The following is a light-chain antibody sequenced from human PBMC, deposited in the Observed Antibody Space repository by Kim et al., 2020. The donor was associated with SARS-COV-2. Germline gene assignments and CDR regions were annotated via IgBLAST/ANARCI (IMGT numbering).Light chain of an antibody. CDR1: SSDVGGYNY. CDR2: DVS. J-gene: IGLJ1*01. CDR3: SSYTSSSTLV. V-gene: IGLV2-14*03. Sequence: GQVITIPCTETSSDVGGYNYVSWYQQHPGKAPKLMIYDVSNRPSGVSNRFSGSKSGNPASLTISGLQAEDEADYYCSSYTSSSTLVFGTGTKVTVL.